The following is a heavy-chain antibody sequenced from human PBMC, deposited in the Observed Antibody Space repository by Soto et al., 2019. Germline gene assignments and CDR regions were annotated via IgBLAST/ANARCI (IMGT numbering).Heavy chain of an antibody. CDR3: ARDRGYRSYDP. CDR1: GYTFTTYT. D-gene: IGHD5-12*01. V-gene: IGHV1-3*01. CDR2: INAGYGHP. J-gene: IGHJ5*02. Sequence: QVQLVQSGAEVKKPGASVKVSCKASGYTFTTYTIHWVRQAPGQRLEWMGWINAGYGHPKYSQKFQGRVTITRDTSASTASMELSGLTSEDTAVYYCARDRGYRSYDPWGQGTLVTVSS.